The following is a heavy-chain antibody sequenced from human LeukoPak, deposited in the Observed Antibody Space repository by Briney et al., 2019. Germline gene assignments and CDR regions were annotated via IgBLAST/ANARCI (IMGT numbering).Heavy chain of an antibody. V-gene: IGHV3-66*01. D-gene: IGHD3-10*01. J-gene: IGHJ4*02. CDR3: TSDPPRGLEY. CDR1: GLAVSDNY. Sequence: GGSLRLSCAASGLAVSDNYMSWVRQAPGKGLEWVSIIYSGGDTYYADSVKGRFTISRDNSKNTLYLQMNSLRVEDTAVYYCTSDPPRGLEYWGQGTPVTVSS. CDR2: IYSGGDT.